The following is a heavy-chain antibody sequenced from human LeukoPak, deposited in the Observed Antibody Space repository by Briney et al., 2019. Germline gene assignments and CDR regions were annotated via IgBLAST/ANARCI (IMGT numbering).Heavy chain of an antibody. CDR2: FDPEDGET. J-gene: IGHJ5*02. V-gene: IGHV1-24*01. CDR3: ARDLGAAAGFGVFRP. CDR1: GYTLTESP. D-gene: IGHD6-13*01. Sequence: ASVKVSCKVSGYTLTESPMHWVRQAPGKGLEWMGSFDPEDGETIYAEKFQGRVTMTEDTSTDTGYMELSSLRSEDTAVYYCARDLGAAAGFGVFRPWGQGTLVTVSS.